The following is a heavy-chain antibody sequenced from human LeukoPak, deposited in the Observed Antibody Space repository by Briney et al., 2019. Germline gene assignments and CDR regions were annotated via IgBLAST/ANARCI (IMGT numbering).Heavy chain of an antibody. CDR3: ARDHMGYCSSTSCYGYGGYYYFGMDV. CDR1: GFTVSSNY. D-gene: IGHD2-2*01. CDR2: IYSGGST. J-gene: IGHJ6*02. Sequence: AGSLRLSCAASGFTVSSNYMSWVRQAPGKGLEWVSVIYSGGSTYYADSVKGRFTISRDNSKNTLYLQMNSLRAEDTAVYYCARDHMGYCSSTSCYGYGGYYYFGMDVWGQGTTVTVSS. V-gene: IGHV3-53*01.